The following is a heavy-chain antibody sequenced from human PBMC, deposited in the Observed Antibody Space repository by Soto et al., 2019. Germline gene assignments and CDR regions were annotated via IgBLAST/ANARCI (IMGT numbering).Heavy chain of an antibody. J-gene: IGHJ5*02. CDR1: GGTFSSHA. Sequence: SVKVSCKASGGTFSSHAISWVRQAPGQGLEWMGGIIPIFGTANYAQKFQGRVTITADESTSTAYMELSSLRSEDTAVYYCARDQLLYVPNWFDPWGQGTLVTV. V-gene: IGHV1-69*13. D-gene: IGHD2-8*01. CDR3: ARDQLLYVPNWFDP. CDR2: IIPIFGTA.